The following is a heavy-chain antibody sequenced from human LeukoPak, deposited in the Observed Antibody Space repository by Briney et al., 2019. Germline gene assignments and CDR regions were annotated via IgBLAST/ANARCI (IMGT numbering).Heavy chain of an antibody. CDR2: IYPGDSDT. CDR3: ARLSIAAADALVGWFDP. Sequence: GESLKISCKGSGYSFTSYWIGWVRQMPGKGLEWMGIIYPGDSDTRYSPSFQGQVTISADKSISTAYLQWSSLKASDTAMYYCARLSIAAADALVGWFDPWGQGTLVTVSS. V-gene: IGHV5-51*01. CDR1: GYSFTSYW. J-gene: IGHJ5*02. D-gene: IGHD6-13*01.